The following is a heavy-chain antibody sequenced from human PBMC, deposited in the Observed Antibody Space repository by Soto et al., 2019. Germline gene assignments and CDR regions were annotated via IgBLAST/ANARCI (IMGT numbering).Heavy chain of an antibody. V-gene: IGHV1-2*04. CDR3: ATGLVATIGDPAAAFDS. CDR1: GYTFTGYY. Sequence: ASVKVSCKASGYTFTGYYMHWVRQAPGQGLEWMGWINPNSGGTNYAQKLQGWVTMTRDTSISTAYMELSRLRSDDTAVYYCATGLVATIGDPAAAFDSWGQGKMVTFSS. CDR2: INPNSGGT. J-gene: IGHJ3*02. D-gene: IGHD5-12*01.